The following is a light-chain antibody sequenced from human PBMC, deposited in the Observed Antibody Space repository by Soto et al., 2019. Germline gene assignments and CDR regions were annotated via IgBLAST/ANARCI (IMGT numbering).Light chain of an antibody. CDR2: GAS. Sequence: EIVMTQSPATLSVSPGERATLSCRASQSVSSNLAWYQQKPGQAPRLLIYGASTRATGIPARFSGSGSGTEFALTISSLQSEAFAVDYCQQYNNWPPLITFGQGTRLEIK. CDR1: QSVSSN. CDR3: QQYNNWPPLIT. V-gene: IGKV3D-15*01. J-gene: IGKJ5*01.